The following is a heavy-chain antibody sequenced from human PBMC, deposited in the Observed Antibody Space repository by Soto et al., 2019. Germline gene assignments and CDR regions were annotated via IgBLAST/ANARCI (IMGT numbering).Heavy chain of an antibody. CDR3: AVGDSSGYYYYYYYGMDV. D-gene: IGHD3-22*01. V-gene: IGHV1-58*01. Sequence: SVNVSCKASGFTFTSSAVQWVRQARGQRLEWIGWIVVGSGNTNYAQKFQERVTITRDMSTSTAYMELSSLRSGDTAVYYCAVGDSSGYYYYYYYGMDVWGQGTTVTVSS. J-gene: IGHJ6*02. CDR1: GFTFTSSA. CDR2: IVVGSGNT.